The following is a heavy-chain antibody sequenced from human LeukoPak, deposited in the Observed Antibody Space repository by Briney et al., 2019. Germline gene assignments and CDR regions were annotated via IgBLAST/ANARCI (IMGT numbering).Heavy chain of an antibody. CDR2: INPSGDNT. CDR3: ARDNYYDSSGYSYFDY. CDR1: GYTFTNNF. Sequence: ASVKVSCKASGYTFTNNFMHWVRQAPGQGLEWIGIINPSGDNTWYAQKFQGRVTITADESTSTAYMELSSLRSEDTAVYYCARDNYYDSSGYSYFDYWGQGTLVTVSS. J-gene: IGHJ4*02. D-gene: IGHD3-22*01. V-gene: IGHV1-46*01.